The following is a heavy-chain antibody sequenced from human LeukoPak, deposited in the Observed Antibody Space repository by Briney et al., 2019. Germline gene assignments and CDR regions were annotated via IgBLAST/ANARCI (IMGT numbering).Heavy chain of an antibody. J-gene: IGHJ4*02. CDR2: TYYRSKWYN. Sequence: SQTLSLTCAISGDSVSSSSSAWNWVRQSPSRGLEWLGRTYYRSKWYNDYAESVKSRIAINPDTSKNQFSLHLNSVTPEDTAVYYCVRGGHFDYWGQGTLDTVSS. D-gene: IGHD3-16*01. CDR1: GDSVSSSSSA. V-gene: IGHV6-1*01. CDR3: VRGGHFDY.